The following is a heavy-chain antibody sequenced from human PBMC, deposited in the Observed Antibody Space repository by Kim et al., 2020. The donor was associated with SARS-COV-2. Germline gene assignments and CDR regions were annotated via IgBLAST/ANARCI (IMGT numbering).Heavy chain of an antibody. CDR1: GFTFANAW. D-gene: IGHD1-26*01. CDR3: TRALGSTCRDYYCMD. Sequence: GGSLRLSCAASGFTFANAWMTWVRQVPGKGLEWVGRIKSRSAGETLDYGPPVKGRVSISRDDSKKTLYLEMNNLEIEDTGLYYCTRALGSTCRDYYCMD. J-gene: IGHJ6*03. V-gene: IGHV3-15*01. CDR2: IKSRSAGETL.